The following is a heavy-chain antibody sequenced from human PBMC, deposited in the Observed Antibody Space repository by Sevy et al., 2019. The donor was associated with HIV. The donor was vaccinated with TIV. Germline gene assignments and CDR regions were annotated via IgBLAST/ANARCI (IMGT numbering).Heavy chain of an antibody. D-gene: IGHD2-15*01. CDR3: TTDTSAVEFDY. J-gene: IGHJ4*02. V-gene: IGHV3-15*01. CDR2: IKSKTDGGTT. Sequence: WIRQPPGKGLEWVGRIKSKTDGGTTDYAAPVKGRFTISRDDSKNTLYLQMNSLKTEDTAVYYCTTDTSAVEFDYWGQGTLVTVSS.